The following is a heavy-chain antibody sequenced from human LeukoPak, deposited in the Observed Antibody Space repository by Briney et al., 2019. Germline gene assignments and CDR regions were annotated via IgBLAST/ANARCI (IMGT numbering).Heavy chain of an antibody. J-gene: IGHJ4*03. D-gene: IGHD1-1*01. CDR1: GGSFTGYY. V-gene: IGHV4-34*01. Sequence: SETLSLTCAVYGGSFTGYYWSWIRQPPGKGLHWIAEVNRRGDTNYNPSVKRRVTISVDTSKNQFSLKVTSLTAADTAVYYCARGPTISETGYFDYWGQGTLVTVSS. CDR2: VNRRGDT. CDR3: ARGPTISETGYFDY.